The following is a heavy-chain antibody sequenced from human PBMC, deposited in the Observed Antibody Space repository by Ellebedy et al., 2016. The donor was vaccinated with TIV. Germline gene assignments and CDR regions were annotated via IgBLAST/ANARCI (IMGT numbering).Heavy chain of an antibody. Sequence: GGSLRLSCAASGFTVSPNYMSWVRQAPGKGLEWVSVIYRSGTTYYADSVKGRFTISRDDSKNTLYLQMNSLKIEDTAVYYCVRGHWGLDFWGQGTLVTVSS. J-gene: IGHJ4*02. CDR3: VRGHWGLDF. V-gene: IGHV3-53*05. CDR2: IYRSGTT. CDR1: GFTVSPNY. D-gene: IGHD3-10*01.